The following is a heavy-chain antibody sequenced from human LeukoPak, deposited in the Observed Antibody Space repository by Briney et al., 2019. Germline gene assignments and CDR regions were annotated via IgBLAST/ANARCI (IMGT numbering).Heavy chain of an antibody. V-gene: IGHV4-61*02. Sequence: SETLSLTCTVSGGSISSGSYYWSWIRQPAGKGLEWIGRIYTSGSTNCNPSLKSRVTISVDTSKNQFSLKLSSVTAADTAVYYCARDRPSSYFDYWGQGTLVTVSS. D-gene: IGHD6-13*01. CDR1: GGSISSGSYY. CDR2: IYTSGST. CDR3: ARDRPSSYFDY. J-gene: IGHJ4*02.